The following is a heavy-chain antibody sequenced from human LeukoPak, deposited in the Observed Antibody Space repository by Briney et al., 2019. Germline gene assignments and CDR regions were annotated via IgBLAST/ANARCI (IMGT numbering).Heavy chain of an antibody. CDR3: ARDSQSLTGYSSSWYGY. CDR1: GYTFTSYG. D-gene: IGHD6-13*01. V-gene: IGHV1-18*01. CDR2: ISAYNGNT. Sequence: ASVKVSCKASGYTFTSYGISWVRQAPGQGLECMGWISAYNGNTNYAQKLQGRVTMTTDTSTSTAYMELRSLRSDDTAVYYCARDSQSLTGYSSSWYGYWGQGTLVTVSS. J-gene: IGHJ4*02.